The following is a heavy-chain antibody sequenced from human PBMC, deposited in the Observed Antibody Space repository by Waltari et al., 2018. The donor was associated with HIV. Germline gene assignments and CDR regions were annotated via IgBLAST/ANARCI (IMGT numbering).Heavy chain of an antibody. Sequence: QVQLEQSGGGVVQPGRSLTLSCAASGFIFSNYAIHWVRQAPGKGLEWVAVIWYDGSGKYYGDSVRSRFTISRDNSKNKVYLQMNSLRAEDTAVYYCARANCGGMCLYGMDAWGQGTTVTVSS. V-gene: IGHV3-33*01. CDR1: GFIFSNYA. J-gene: IGHJ6*02. D-gene: IGHD2-21*01. CDR2: IWYDGSGK. CDR3: ARANCGGMCLYGMDA.